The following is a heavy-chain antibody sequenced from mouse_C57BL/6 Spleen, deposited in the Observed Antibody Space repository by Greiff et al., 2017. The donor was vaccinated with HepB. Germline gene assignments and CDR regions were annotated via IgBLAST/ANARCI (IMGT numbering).Heavy chain of an antibody. V-gene: IGHV1-15*01. Sequence: VQLQQSGAELVRPGASVTLSCKASGYTFTDYEMHWVKQTPVHGLEWIGAIDPETGGTAYNQKFKGKAILTADKSSSTAYMELSSLTSEDSAVYYCTRSDSNYPFAYWGQGTLVTVSA. J-gene: IGHJ3*01. D-gene: IGHD2-5*01. CDR1: GYTFTDYE. CDR3: TRSDSNYPFAY. CDR2: IDPETGGT.